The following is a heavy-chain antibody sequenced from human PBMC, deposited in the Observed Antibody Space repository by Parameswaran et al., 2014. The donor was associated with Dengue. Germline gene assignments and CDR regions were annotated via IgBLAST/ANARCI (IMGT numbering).Heavy chain of an antibody. CDR2: IYHSGST. CDR3: AREVSVGDTAMVNRGVYYYYGMDV. D-gene: IGHD5-18*01. J-gene: IGHJ6*02. Sequence: RWIRQPPGKGLEWIGEIYHSGSTNYNPSLKSRVTISVDKSKNQFSLKLSSVTAADTAVYYCAREVSVGDTAMVNRGVYYYYGMDVWGQGTTVTVSS. V-gene: IGHV4-4*02.